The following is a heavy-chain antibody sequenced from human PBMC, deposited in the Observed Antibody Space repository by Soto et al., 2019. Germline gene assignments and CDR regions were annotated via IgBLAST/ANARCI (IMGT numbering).Heavy chain of an antibody. D-gene: IGHD2-8*02. CDR2: IGTQHDT. CDR3: ARQASYWHGGGGWFDP. Sequence: EVQLVESGGGLVQPGGSLRLSCAASGFTFSAYDMHWVRQPAGKGLEWVSTIGTQHDTYYPDSVKGRFTVSRENAKNSLYLQKNSLRTGDTAVYYCARQASYWHGGGGWFDPWGQGTLVTVSS. CDR1: GFTFSAYD. J-gene: IGHJ5*02. V-gene: IGHV3-13*01.